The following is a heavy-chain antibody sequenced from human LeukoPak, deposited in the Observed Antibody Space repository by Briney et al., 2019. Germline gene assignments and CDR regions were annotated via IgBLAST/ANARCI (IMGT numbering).Heavy chain of an antibody. J-gene: IGHJ3*02. CDR3: AREFPTFTSGYAFDI. V-gene: IGHV3-74*01. CDR1: GFTFTTYW. D-gene: IGHD3-16*01. CDR2: INSDGSIT. Sequence: PGGSLRLSCAASGFTFTTYWMHWVRQAPGKGLVWVSHINSDGSITSYADSVKGRFTISRDNAKNTLYLQMNSLRAEDTAVYYCAREFPTFTSGYAFDIWGQGTMVTVSS.